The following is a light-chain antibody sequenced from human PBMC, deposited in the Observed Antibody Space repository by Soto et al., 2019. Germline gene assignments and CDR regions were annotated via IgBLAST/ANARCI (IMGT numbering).Light chain of an antibody. CDR3: QQYNSNYRLWT. Sequence: DIQMTQSPSTLSASMGDTVTITCRASQSTSNWLAWYQHKPGKAPKLLIYQASILHSGVPSRFSGSGSGTDFTLTITGLQPDDFATFYCQQYNSNYRLWTFGQGTKVDIK. CDR2: QAS. J-gene: IGKJ1*01. CDR1: QSTSNW. V-gene: IGKV1-5*03.